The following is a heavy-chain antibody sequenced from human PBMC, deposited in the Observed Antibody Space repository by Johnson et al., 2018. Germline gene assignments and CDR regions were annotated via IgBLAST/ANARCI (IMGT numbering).Heavy chain of an antibody. CDR1: GLIFGDFW. Sequence: VQLQESGGGLVQPGGSLRLSCAASGLIFGDFWMSWVRQAPGRGLEWVAYINQDGSEQYYVDSVKGRFTISRDNAMNSLYLQMNSLGVEETAVYYCARDPDSASKVDYWGQGTRVTVSS. CDR2: INQDGSEQ. D-gene: IGHD1-14*01. CDR3: ARDPDSASKVDY. V-gene: IGHV3-7*01. J-gene: IGHJ4*02.